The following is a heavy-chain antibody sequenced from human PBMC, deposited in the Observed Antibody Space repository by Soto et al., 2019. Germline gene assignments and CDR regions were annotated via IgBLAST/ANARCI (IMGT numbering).Heavy chain of an antibody. CDR1: GYTFTSYG. CDR2: ISTYNGDT. J-gene: IGHJ4*02. CDR3: ARGGGTSLSYFEY. D-gene: IGHD2-15*01. Sequence: QVQLVQSGAEVKKPGASVKVSCKASGYTFTSYGISWVRQAPGQGLEWMGWISTYNGDTKYAQRLQGRVTMTTDTSTSTAKMELKQLSSDDKAVYCRARGGGTSLSYFEYWGQATLVTVSS. V-gene: IGHV1-18*01.